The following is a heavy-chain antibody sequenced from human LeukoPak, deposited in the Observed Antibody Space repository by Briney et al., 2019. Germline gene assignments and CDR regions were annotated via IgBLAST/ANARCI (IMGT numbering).Heavy chain of an antibody. CDR1: GYSIISGYF. CDR3: ASTVVPAQTVVDY. D-gene: IGHD3-22*01. CDR2: IYHGGST. J-gene: IGHJ4*02. V-gene: IGHV4-38-2*02. Sequence: PSETPSLTCTVSGYSIISGYFWGWIRPPPGKGVEWIGSIYHGGSTYYNPSPKSRVTISVDTSKKEVSLKLSSVTAADTAVYYCASTVVPAQTVVDYWGQATLVTVSS.